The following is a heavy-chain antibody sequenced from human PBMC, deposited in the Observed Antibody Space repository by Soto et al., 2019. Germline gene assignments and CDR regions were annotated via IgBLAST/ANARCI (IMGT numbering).Heavy chain of an antibody. V-gene: IGHV1-69*13. CDR3: ARSPEYSSSSAFDY. Sequence: GASVKVSCKASGGTFSSYAISWVRQAPGQGLEWMGGIIPIFGTANYAQKFQGRVTITADESTSTAYMELSSLRSEDTAVYYCARSPEYSSSSAFDYWGQGTLVTVSS. CDR2: IIPIFGTA. D-gene: IGHD6-6*01. CDR1: GGTFSSYA. J-gene: IGHJ4*02.